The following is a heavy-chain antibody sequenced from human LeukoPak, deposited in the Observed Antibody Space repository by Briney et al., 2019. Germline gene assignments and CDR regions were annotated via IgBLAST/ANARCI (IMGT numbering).Heavy chain of an antibody. V-gene: IGHV1-8*01. Sequence: GASVKVSCKASGYTFTSYDINWVRQATGQGLEWMGWMNPNSGNTGYAQKFQGRVTMTRNTSISTAYMELSSLRSEDTAVYYCARATGSREGDSSGWDYYYYMDVWGKGTTVTISS. CDR1: GYTFTSYD. CDR2: MNPNSGNT. CDR3: ARATGSREGDSSGWDYYYYMDV. J-gene: IGHJ6*03. D-gene: IGHD6-19*01.